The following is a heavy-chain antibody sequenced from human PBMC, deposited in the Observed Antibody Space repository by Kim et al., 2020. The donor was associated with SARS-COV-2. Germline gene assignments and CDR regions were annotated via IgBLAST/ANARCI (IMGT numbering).Heavy chain of an antibody. J-gene: IGHJ6*02. CDR2: IRSKAYGGTT. CDR3: TRLSLEWSLYGMDV. D-gene: IGHD3-3*01. Sequence: GGSLRLSCTASGFTFGDYAMSWVRQAPGKGLEWVGFIRSKAYGGTTEYAASVKGRFTISRDDSKSIAYLQMNSLKTEDTAVYYCTRLSLEWSLYGMDVWGQGTTVTVSS. CDR1: GFTFGDYA. V-gene: IGHV3-49*04.